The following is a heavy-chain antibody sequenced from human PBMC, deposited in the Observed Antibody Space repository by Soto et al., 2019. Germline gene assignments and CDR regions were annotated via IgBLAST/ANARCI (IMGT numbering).Heavy chain of an antibody. CDR2: IYYRGNA. D-gene: IGHD5-12*01. J-gene: IGHJ4*02. CDR3: ARLEGLATISYYFDF. CDR1: DDSINSDKYY. V-gene: IGHV4-39*01. Sequence: PSETLSLTCSVSDDSINSDKYYWGWIRQPPGKGLEWIGSIYYRGNAYYNPSLQTQVTISLDKSKSQFSLKLNSVTAADSAVYFCARLEGLATISYYFDFWGPGALVTVSS.